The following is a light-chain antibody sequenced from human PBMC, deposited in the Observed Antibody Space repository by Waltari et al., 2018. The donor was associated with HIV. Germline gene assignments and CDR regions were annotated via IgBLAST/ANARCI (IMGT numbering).Light chain of an antibody. J-gene: IGLJ2*01. Sequence: QPPSASGSPGQSVTLSCTGSNSDIGSYDYVSWYQLHPGKAPKLVISEVTKRPSGVSDRFSGSKSANTAFLTVSGLQAEDEADYYCSSFADRDGFYVLFGGGTRLTVL. V-gene: IGLV2-8*01. CDR3: SSFADRDGFYVL. CDR1: NSDIGSYDY. CDR2: EVT.